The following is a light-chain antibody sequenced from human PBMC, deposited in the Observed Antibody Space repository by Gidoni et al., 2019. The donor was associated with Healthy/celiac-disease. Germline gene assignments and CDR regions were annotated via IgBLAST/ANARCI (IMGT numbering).Light chain of an antibody. CDR1: QSISSSY. CDR3: QQYGRSLLT. CDR2: GAS. Sequence: EIVLTQSPGTRSLSPEERATLSCRDSQSISSSYLAWYQQKPGQAPRPLIYGASSRATGIPDRFSGSGSGTDFTLTISRLEPEDFAVYYCQQYGRSLLTFGGGTKVEIK. J-gene: IGKJ4*01. V-gene: IGKV3-20*01.